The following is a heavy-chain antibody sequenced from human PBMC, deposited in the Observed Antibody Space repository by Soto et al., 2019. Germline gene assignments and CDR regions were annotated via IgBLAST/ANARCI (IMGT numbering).Heavy chain of an antibody. Sequence: QVQLQESGPGLVKPSQTLSLTCTVSGGSISSADYYWSWIRQPPGKGPEWIGYFHSSGATYKDPSLKSRVTISVDTSKNQISLKLDSVTAADTAVYYCASIWFGDFDYWGHGTLVTVSS. J-gene: IGHJ4*01. CDR3: ASIWFGDFDY. D-gene: IGHD3-10*01. V-gene: IGHV4-30-4*01. CDR1: GGSISSADYY. CDR2: FHSSGAT.